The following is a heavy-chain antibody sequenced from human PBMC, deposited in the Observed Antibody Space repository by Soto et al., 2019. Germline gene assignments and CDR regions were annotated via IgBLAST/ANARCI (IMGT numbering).Heavy chain of an antibody. CDR2: INAGNGNT. CDR1: GYTFTSYA. J-gene: IGHJ4*02. D-gene: IGHD2-2*01. Sequence: ASVKVSCKASGYTFTSYAMHWVRQAPGQRLEWMGWINAGNGNTKYSQKFQGRVTITRDTSASTAYMELSSLRSDDTAVYYCARGGGSHSYCSSTSCRFDYWGQGTLVTVSS. V-gene: IGHV1-3*01. CDR3: ARGGGSHSYCSSTSCRFDY.